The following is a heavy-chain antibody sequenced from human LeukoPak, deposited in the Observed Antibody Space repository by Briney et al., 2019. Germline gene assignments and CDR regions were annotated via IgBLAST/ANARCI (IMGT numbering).Heavy chain of an antibody. Sequence: SETLSLTCAVYGGSFSGYYWSWLRQPPGKGLEWIGEINHSGSTNYNPSLKSRVTISVDTSKNQFSLKLSSVTAADTAVYYCARGSRPGYCSSTSCRKNWFDPWGQGTLVTVSS. V-gene: IGHV4-34*01. D-gene: IGHD2-2*03. CDR3: ARGSRPGYCSSTSCRKNWFDP. CDR1: GGSFSGYY. CDR2: INHSGST. J-gene: IGHJ5*02.